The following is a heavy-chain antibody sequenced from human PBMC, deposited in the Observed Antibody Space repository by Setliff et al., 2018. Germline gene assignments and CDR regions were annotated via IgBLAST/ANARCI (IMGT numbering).Heavy chain of an antibody. CDR2: IYHSGST. V-gene: IGHV4-4*02. Sequence: SETLSLTCAVSGGSISSSNWWSWVRQPPGKGLEWIGEIYHSGSTNYNPSLTSRVTISVDKSKNQFSLKLSSVTAADTAVYYCARDLGYSSGWVGGYWGQGTLVTVSS. CDR1: GGSISSSNW. J-gene: IGHJ4*02. D-gene: IGHD6-19*01. CDR3: ARDLGYSSGWVGGY.